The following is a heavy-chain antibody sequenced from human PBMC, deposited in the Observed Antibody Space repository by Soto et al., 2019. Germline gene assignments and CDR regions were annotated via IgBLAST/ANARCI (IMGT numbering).Heavy chain of an antibody. Sequence: ASVKVSCKASGYTFTGYYMHWVRQAPGQGLEWMGWINPNSGGTNYAQKFQGWVTMTRDTSISTAYMELSRLRSDDTAVYYCARNKNPIQLNYFDYWGKGTMVTSPQ. D-gene: IGHD5-18*01. V-gene: IGHV1-2*04. CDR3: ARNKNPIQLNYFDY. CDR2: INPNSGGT. J-gene: IGHJ4*02. CDR1: GYTFTGYY.